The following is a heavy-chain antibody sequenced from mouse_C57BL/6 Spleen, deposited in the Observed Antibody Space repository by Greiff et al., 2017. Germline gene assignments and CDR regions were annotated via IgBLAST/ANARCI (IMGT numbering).Heavy chain of an antibody. V-gene: IGHV1-64*01. J-gene: IGHJ3*01. D-gene: IGHD2-3*01. CDR2: IQPNSGST. CDR3: ARPYDGYSPWFAY. Sequence: VQLQQSGAELVKPGASVKLSCKASGYTFTSYWMHWVKQRPGQGLEWIGMIQPNSGSTNYNEKFKSKATLTVDKSSSTAYMQLSSLTSEDSAVYFCARPYDGYSPWFAYWGQGTLVTVSA. CDR1: GYTFTSYW.